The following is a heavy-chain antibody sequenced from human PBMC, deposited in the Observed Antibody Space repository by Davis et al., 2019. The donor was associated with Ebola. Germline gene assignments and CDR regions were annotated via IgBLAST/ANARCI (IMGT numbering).Heavy chain of an antibody. J-gene: IGHJ3*02. CDR1: GLSVSDNY. Sequence: GESLKISCAASGLSVSDNYMSWVRQAPGKGLEWVSGFSWSGSSIDYSDSVKGRFTISRDNSKNTLYLQMNSLRAEDTAVYYCAKDLYSSGWWGGAFDIWGQGTMVTVSS. CDR3: AKDLYSSGWWGGAFDI. D-gene: IGHD6-19*01. CDR2: SWSGSSI. V-gene: IGHV3-66*02.